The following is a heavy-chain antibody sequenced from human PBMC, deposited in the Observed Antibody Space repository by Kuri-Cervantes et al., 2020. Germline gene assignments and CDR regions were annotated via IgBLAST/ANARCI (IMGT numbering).Heavy chain of an antibody. V-gene: IGHV4-34*01. J-gene: IGHJ5*02. CDR2: INHSGST. D-gene: IGHD6-13*01. CDR1: GGSFSGYY. CDR3: ARGGAAAGRNWFDP. Sequence: ESLKISCAVYGGSFSGYYWSWIRQPPGKGLEWIGGINHSGSTNYNPSLKSRVTISVDRSKNQFSLKLSSVTAADTAVYYCARGGAAAGRNWFDPWGQGTLVTVSS.